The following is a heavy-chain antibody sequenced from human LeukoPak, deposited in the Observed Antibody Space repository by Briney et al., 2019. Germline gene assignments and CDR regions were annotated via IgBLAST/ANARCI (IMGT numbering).Heavy chain of an antibody. Sequence: QSGGSLRLSCAASGFTFSSYSMNWVRQAPGKGLEWVSYISSSSSTIYYADSVKGRFTISRDNAKNSLYLQMNSLRDEDTAVYYRASLTYDYVWGSYRSIDYWGQGTLVTVSS. CDR1: GFTFSSYS. V-gene: IGHV3-48*02. D-gene: IGHD3-16*01. CDR2: ISSSSSTI. J-gene: IGHJ4*02. CDR3: ASLTYDYVWGSYRSIDY.